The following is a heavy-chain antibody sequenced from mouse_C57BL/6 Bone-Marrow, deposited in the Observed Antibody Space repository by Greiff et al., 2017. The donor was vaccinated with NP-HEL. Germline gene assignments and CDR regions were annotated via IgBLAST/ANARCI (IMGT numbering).Heavy chain of an antibody. J-gene: IGHJ3*01. D-gene: IGHD2-3*01. Sequence: EVKLVESGGGLVKPGGSLKLSCAASGFTFSSYAMSWVRQTPEKRLEWVATISDGGSYTYYPDNVKGRFTLSRDNAKNNLYLQMSHLTSEDTAMYYCAREGYDGPAWFAYWGQGTLVTVSA. CDR2: ISDGGSYT. CDR1: GFTFSSYA. CDR3: AREGYDGPAWFAY. V-gene: IGHV5-4*01.